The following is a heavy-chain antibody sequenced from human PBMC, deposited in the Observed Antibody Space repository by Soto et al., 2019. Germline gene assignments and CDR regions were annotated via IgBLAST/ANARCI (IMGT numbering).Heavy chain of an antibody. V-gene: IGHV3-23*01. D-gene: IGHD3-3*01. J-gene: IGHJ4*02. Sequence: PVWSLRLSCAASGFTFSSYAMAWVRQAPGKGLEWVSSVSGSGTRTYYADSVKGRFTISRDNSKNTLDLQMNSLRAEDTAVYYCAKETPYYDVWSGQDDEFDSWGQGTLVTVSS. CDR2: VSGSGTRT. CDR3: AKETPYYDVWSGQDDEFDS. CDR1: GFTFSSYA.